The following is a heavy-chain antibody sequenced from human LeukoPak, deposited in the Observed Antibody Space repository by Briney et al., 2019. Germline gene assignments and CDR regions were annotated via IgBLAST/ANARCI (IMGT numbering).Heavy chain of an antibody. CDR1: GGTFSSYA. V-gene: IGHV1-69*05. Sequence: ASVKVSCKASGGTFSSYAISWVRQAPGKGLEWMGGIIPIFGTTNYAQKFQGRVTITTDESTNTAYMELSSLRSEDTAVYYCASGGGGDDVCSGYYWALDYWGQGTLVTVSS. J-gene: IGHJ4*01. CDR3: ASGGGGDDVCSGYYWALDY. D-gene: IGHD3-3*01. CDR2: IIPIFGTT.